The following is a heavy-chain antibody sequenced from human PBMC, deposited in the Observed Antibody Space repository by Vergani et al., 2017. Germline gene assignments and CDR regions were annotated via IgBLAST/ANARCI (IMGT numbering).Heavy chain of an antibody. J-gene: IGHJ3*02. CDR2: IYYSGST. V-gene: IGHV4-59*12. D-gene: IGHD6-19*01. CDR1: GGSISSYY. Sequence: QVQLQESGPGLVKPSETLSLTCTVSGGSISSYYWSWIRQPPGKGLEWIGYIYYSGSTNYNPSLKSRVTISVDTSKNQFSLKLSSVTAADTAVYYCAREAEGSGWYWAAFDIWGQGTMVTVSS. CDR3: AREAEGSGWYWAAFDI.